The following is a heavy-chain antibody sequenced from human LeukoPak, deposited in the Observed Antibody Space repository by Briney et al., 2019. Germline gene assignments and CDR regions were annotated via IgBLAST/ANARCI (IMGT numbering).Heavy chain of an antibody. CDR2: INHSGST. J-gene: IGHJ4*02. CDR3: AGGGTKLLWFGELLGPSTSSDY. V-gene: IGHV4-34*01. D-gene: IGHD3-10*01. CDR1: GGSFSGYY. Sequence: SETLSLTCAVYGGSFSGYYWSWIRQPPGKGLEWIGEINHSGSTNYNPSLKSRVTISVDTSKNQFSLKLSSVTAADTAVYYCAGGGTKLLWFGELLGPSTSSDYWGQGTLVTVSS.